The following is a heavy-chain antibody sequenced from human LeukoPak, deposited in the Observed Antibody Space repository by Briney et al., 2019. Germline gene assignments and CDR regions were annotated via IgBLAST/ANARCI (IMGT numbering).Heavy chain of an antibody. D-gene: IGHD1/OR15-1a*01. CDR2: INGDGSDT. CDR3: ARDPRNKGFDP. V-gene: IGHV3-74*01. Sequence: PGGSLRLSCAASGFTFSGYWMHWARQSPGKGLVCVSCINGDGSDTRCADSVKGRFTISRDNAKNTLYLQMNSLRVEDTAVYYCARDPRNKGFDPWGQGTLVTVSS. J-gene: IGHJ5*02. CDR1: GFTFSGYW.